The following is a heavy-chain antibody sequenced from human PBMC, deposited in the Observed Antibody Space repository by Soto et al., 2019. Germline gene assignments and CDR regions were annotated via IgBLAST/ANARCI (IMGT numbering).Heavy chain of an antibody. CDR1: GFTVSSNY. Sequence: EVQLVESGGGLVQPGGSLRLSCAASGFTVSSNYMSWVRQAPGKGLEWVSVIYSGGSTYYADSVKGRCTISRDNYKNTLYLQMNSLRAEDTAVYYCARDFTYGSGSYLYYYVMDVWGQGTTVTVSS. J-gene: IGHJ6*02. D-gene: IGHD3-10*01. V-gene: IGHV3-66*01. CDR3: ARDFTYGSGSYLYYYVMDV. CDR2: IYSGGST.